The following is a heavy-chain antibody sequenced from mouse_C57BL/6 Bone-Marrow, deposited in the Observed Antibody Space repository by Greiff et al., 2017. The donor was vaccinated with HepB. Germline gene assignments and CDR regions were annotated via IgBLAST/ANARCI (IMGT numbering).Heavy chain of an antibody. CDR1: GFSLSTFGMG. D-gene: IGHD3-2*02. CDR3: ARTRQLRLRWFAY. J-gene: IGHJ3*01. CDR2: IWWDDDK. V-gene: IGHV8-8*01. Sequence: QVTLKESGPGILQPSQTLSLTCSFSGFSLSTFGMGVGWIRQPSGKGLEWLAHIWWDDDKYYNPALKSQLTISKDTSKNQVFLKIANVDTADTATYYCARTRQLRLRWFAYWGQGTLVTVSA.